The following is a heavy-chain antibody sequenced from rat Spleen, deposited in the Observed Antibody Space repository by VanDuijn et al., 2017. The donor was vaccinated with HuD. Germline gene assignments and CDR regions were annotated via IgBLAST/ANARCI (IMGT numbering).Heavy chain of an antibody. V-gene: IGHV5-31*01. J-gene: IGHJ3*01. CDR3: TREEWVVDA. D-gene: IGHD1-1*01. Sequence: EVQLVESGGGLVQPGRSLKLSCVASGFTFYNYWMTWIRQAPGKGLEWVASITSSGTGAYYVDSVKGRFTISRDNAKSTRYLQMISLRSEDTATYYCTREEWVVDAWGQGTLVTVSS. CDR2: ITSSGTGA. CDR1: GFTFYNYW.